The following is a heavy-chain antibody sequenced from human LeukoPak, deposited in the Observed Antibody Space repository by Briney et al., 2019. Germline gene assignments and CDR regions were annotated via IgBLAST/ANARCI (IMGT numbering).Heavy chain of an antibody. CDR3: ARVAGERWLREDAFDI. Sequence: SVKVSCKASGGTFSSYAISWVRQAPGQGLEWMGGIIPIFGTANYAQKFQGRVTITADESTSTAYMELSSLRSEDTAVYYCARVAGERWLREDAFDIWVQGTMVTVSS. V-gene: IGHV1-69*13. CDR1: GGTFSSYA. J-gene: IGHJ3*02. D-gene: IGHD5-12*01. CDR2: IIPIFGTA.